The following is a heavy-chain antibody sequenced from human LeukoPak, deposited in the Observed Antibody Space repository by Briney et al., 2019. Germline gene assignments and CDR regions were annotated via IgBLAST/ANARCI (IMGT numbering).Heavy chain of an antibody. Sequence: SGRSLRLSCAASGFAFSTYSLHWVRQAPGKGLEWLAVISYDGSEKLYEDSVKGRFTISRDNAKNSLYLQMNSLRAEDTALYYCAKDAFGDSSGYCLLWGQGTLVTVSS. CDR1: GFAFSTYS. CDR3: AKDAFGDSSGYCLL. V-gene: IGHV3-30-3*01. J-gene: IGHJ4*02. CDR2: ISYDGSEK. D-gene: IGHD3-22*01.